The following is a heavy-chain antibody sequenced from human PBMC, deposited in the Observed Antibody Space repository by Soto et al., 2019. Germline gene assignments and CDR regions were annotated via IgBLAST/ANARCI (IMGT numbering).Heavy chain of an antibody. J-gene: IGHJ4*02. CDR3: AHSGYNFGRGGY. V-gene: IGHV2-5*02. CDR1: GFSLSTNGVG. D-gene: IGHD5-18*01. CDR2: VYCDHDK. Sequence: QITLKESGPTLVKPTQTLTLTCTFSGFSLSTNGVGVGWIRQRPGKALEWLALVYCDHDKRYSPSLKSRLTTPNATSKNQVVLTLPNMDPVDTATYYCAHSGYNFGRGGYCGQAALVTVPS.